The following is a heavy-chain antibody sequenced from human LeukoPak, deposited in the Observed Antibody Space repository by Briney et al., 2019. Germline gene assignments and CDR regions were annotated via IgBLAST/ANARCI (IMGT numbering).Heavy chain of an antibody. CDR3: ARGPSERYSSSPFDY. CDR2: IDTAGDT. CDR1: GFTFSYYD. J-gene: IGHJ4*02. D-gene: IGHD6-6*01. Sequence: GGSLRLSCAASGFTFSYYDMHWVRQATGKGLEWVSTIDTAGDTYYPGFVKGRFTVSRENAKNFLYLQMNSLRAEDTAVYYCARGPSERYSSSPFDYWGQGTLVTVSA. V-gene: IGHV3-13*01.